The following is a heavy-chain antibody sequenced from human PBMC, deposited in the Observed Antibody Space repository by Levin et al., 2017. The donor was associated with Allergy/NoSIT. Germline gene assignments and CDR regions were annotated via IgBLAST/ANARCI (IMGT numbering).Heavy chain of an antibody. D-gene: IGHD3-10*01. CDR1: GFIFSSYG. CDR2: ISYDGSNE. Sequence: PGESLKISCAASGFIFSSYGMHWVRQAPGKGLQWMAVISYDGSNEYYADSVKGRFTISRDNSKNTLYLQMNSLRAEDTAVYYCAKDRQNTGEGFGPLGGYYYGLGGWGQGTTVTVSS. V-gene: IGHV3-30*18. CDR3: AKDRQNTGEGFGPLGGYYYGLGG. J-gene: IGHJ6*02.